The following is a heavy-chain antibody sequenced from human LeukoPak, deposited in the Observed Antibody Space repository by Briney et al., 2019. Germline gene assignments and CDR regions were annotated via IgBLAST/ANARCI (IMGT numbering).Heavy chain of an antibody. D-gene: IGHD6-13*01. J-gene: IGHJ4*02. V-gene: IGHV3-23*01. CDR3: AKLLEGGAAASFDY. CDR2: ISGSGGST. Sequence: TGGSLRLSXAASGFTFSSYAMSWVRQAPGKGLEWVSAISGSGGSTYYADSVKGRFTISRDNSKNTLYLQMNSLRAEDTAVYYCAKLLEGGAAASFDYWGRGTLVTVSS. CDR1: GFTFSSYA.